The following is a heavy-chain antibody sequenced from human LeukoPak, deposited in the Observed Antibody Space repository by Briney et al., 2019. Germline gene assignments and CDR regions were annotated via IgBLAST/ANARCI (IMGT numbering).Heavy chain of an antibody. V-gene: IGHV3-20*04. Sequence: GGSLRLPCAASGFTFDDYGMSWVRQAPGKGLEWVFGINWNGGSTGYADSVKGRFTISRDNAKNSLYLQMNSLRAEDTALYYCAREPVAGTSAPFDYWGQGTLVTVSS. J-gene: IGHJ4*02. CDR2: INWNGGST. CDR3: AREPVAGTSAPFDY. D-gene: IGHD6-19*01. CDR1: GFTFDDYG.